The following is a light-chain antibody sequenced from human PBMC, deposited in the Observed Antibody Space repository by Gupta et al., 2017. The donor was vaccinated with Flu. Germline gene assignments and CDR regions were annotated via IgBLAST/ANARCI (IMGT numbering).Light chain of an antibody. Sequence: SLGQCATVRDRVSLSCGDSQNNSSYLDWYQQKAGQPPKVVIYWASSLESGVPDRFSGSGSGTDFTLTISSLQAEDFAIYYCQQSYCTPRTFGQGTKVEIK. J-gene: IGKJ1*01. CDR3: QQSYCTPRT. CDR1: LSCGDSQNNSSY. CDR2: WAS. V-gene: IGKV4-1*01.